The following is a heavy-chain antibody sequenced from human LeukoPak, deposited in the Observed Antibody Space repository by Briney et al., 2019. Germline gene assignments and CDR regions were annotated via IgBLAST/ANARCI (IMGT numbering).Heavy chain of an antibody. D-gene: IGHD3-3*01. V-gene: IGHV3-23*01. Sequence: GGSLRLSXAASGFPFSSYSMSWVRHAPGKGLEWVPAISGSGGSTCYADSVKGRFTISRDNSKNPLDLKMTSMRAEDTAVYYCAKRQLETRRGSFDYWGQGTLVTVSS. J-gene: IGHJ4*02. CDR3: AKRQLETRRGSFDY. CDR1: GFPFSSYS. CDR2: ISGSGGST.